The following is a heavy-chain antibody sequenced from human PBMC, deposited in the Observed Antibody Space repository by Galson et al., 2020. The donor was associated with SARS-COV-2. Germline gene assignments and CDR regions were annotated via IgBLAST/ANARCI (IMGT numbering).Heavy chain of an antibody. CDR2: TYYRSQWPT. CDR3: AGRVAGAGSLPI. J-gene: IGHJ3*02. Sequence: SQTLSLTCAISVDSVSSNSAAWNWIRQTPSRGLEWLGRTYYRSQWPTDYAVSVKSRITINPDTSKNQFSLQLNSVTPEDTAIYYCAGRVAGAGSLPISGQGTMVIVSS. CDR1: VDSVSSNSAA. D-gene: IGHD6-13*01. V-gene: IGHV6-1*01.